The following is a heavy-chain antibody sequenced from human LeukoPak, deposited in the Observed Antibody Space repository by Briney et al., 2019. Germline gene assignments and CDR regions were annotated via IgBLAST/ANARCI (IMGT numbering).Heavy chain of an antibody. V-gene: IGHV1-3*03. D-gene: IGHD3-10*01. CDR1: GYTFTSYA. CDR2: INAGNGNT. J-gene: IGHJ4*02. CDR3: AREYYYSSGNYYNRIDY. Sequence: ASVKVSCKASGYTFTSYAMHWVRQAPGQRLEWMGWINAGNGNTKYSQEFQGRVTITRDTSASTAYMELSSLRSEDMAVYYCAREYYYSSGNYYNRIDYWGQGTLVTVSS.